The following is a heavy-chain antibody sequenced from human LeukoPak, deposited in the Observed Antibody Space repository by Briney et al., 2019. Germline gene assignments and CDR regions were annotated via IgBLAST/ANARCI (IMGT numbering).Heavy chain of an antibody. V-gene: IGHV3-30-3*01. D-gene: IGHD1-26*01. CDR1: GFTFSSYA. CDR3: XXXXXXXXXXTSRYLFDY. CDR2: ISYDGSNK. Sequence: PGGSLRLSCAASGFTFSSYAMHWVRQAPGKGLEWVAVISYDGSNKYYADSVKGRFTISRDNSKNTLYLQMNSLRAEDTAVYYXXXXXXXXXXXTSRYLFDYWGQGTLVTVSS. J-gene: IGHJ4*02.